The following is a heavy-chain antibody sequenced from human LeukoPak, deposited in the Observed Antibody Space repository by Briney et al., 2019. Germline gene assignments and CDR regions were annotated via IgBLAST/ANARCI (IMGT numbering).Heavy chain of an antibody. CDR1: GGSISSAIFY. J-gene: IGHJ6*02. Sequence: PSETLSLTCTVSGGSISSAIFYWVWIRQPPGKGLEWIGSLHHTGSTFHNTSLKSRVTISVDTSKNQFSLDLNSVTAADTAVYFCAEGHCGGGDCYSGGRFYYHYYGIDVWGQGTTVAVSS. CDR3: AEGHCGGGDCYSGGRFYYHYYGIDV. D-gene: IGHD2-21*02. V-gene: IGHV4-39*01. CDR2: LHHTGST.